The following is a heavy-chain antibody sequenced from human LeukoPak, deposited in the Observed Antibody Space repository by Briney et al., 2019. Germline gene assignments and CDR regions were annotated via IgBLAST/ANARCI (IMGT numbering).Heavy chain of an antibody. CDR2: MNPNSGNT. CDR3: ARPYYYGSGSYYYYYGMDV. J-gene: IGHJ6*02. CDR1: GYTFTSYD. D-gene: IGHD3-10*01. Sequence: ASVKGSCKASGYTFTSYDINWVRQATGQGLEWMGWMNPNSGNTGYAQKFQGRVTMTRNTSISTAYMELSSLRSEDTAVYYCARPYYYGSGSYYYYYGMDVWGQGTTVTVSS. V-gene: IGHV1-8*01.